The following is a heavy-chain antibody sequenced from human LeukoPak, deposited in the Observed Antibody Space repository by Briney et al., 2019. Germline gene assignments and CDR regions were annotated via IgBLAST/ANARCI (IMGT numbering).Heavy chain of an antibody. V-gene: IGHV3-30*04. J-gene: IGHJ6*02. Sequence: GGSLRLSCAASGFTFSSFAMHWVRQAPGKGLQWVAVASYDGSNKYYTDSVKGRFTISRDNSRNTLYLQMNSLRAEDTAVYYCARDEVLCTSISCYVPYGMDVWGQGTTVSVSS. D-gene: IGHD2-2*01. CDR1: GFTFSSFA. CDR3: ARDEVLCTSISCYVPYGMDV. CDR2: ASYDGSNK.